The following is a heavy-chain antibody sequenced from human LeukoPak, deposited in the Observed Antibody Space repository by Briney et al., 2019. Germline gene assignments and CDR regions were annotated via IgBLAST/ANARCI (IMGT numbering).Heavy chain of an antibody. V-gene: IGHV3-23*01. J-gene: IGHJ4*02. CDR2: ISGSGGST. Sequence: GGSLRLSCAASGFTFSSYAMSWVRQAPGKGLEWGSAISGSGGSTYYADSVKGRFTISRDNSKNTLYLQMNSLRAEDTAGYYCARHVWYYDSSGYLGYWGQGTLVTVSS. D-gene: IGHD3-22*01. CDR3: ARHVWYYDSSGYLGY. CDR1: GFTFSSYA.